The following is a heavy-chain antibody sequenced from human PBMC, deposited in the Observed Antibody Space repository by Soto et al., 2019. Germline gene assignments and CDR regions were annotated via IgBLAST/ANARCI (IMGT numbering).Heavy chain of an antibody. D-gene: IGHD3-3*01. J-gene: IGHJ6*02. CDR2: ISCYNGKT. CDR3: ARDAPPPELRFLEWHNYDYNGMDV. V-gene: IGHV1-18*01. Sequence: QVQVVQSGDEVKETGASVRVSCKTSGYSFTAYGISWVRQAPGQGLEWMGWISCYNGKTKYAQKVQGRVTMTTDTCTSTADMEVRSLRSDDTAIYYCARDAPPPELRFLEWHNYDYNGMDVWGQGTTVTVSS. CDR1: GYSFTAYG.